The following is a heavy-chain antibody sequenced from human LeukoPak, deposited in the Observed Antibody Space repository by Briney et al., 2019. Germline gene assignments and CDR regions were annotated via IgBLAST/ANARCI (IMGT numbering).Heavy chain of an antibody. Sequence: ASVKVSCKASGYTFTRYTMNWVRQAPGQGLEWMGWINTNTGNPTYAQGFTGRFVFSMDTSVSTAYLQISSLKAEDTAVYYCARDQGDTSGYYQDAFDIWGQGTMVTVSS. CDR2: INTNTGNP. V-gene: IGHV7-4-1*02. J-gene: IGHJ3*02. D-gene: IGHD3-22*01. CDR1: GYTFTRYT. CDR3: ARDQGDTSGYYQDAFDI.